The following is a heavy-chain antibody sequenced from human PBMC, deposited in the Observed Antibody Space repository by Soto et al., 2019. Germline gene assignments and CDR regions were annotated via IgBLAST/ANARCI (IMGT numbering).Heavy chain of an antibody. V-gene: IGHV5-51*01. J-gene: IGHJ6*02. CDR1: GYTFTNYC. CDR2: IYPGDSDT. D-gene: IGHD4-17*01. Sequence: PGESLKISCKGSGYTFTNYCIVLVRQIPGKGLEWMGIIYPGDSDTRYSPSFQCQVTISADRSISTAYLQWSSLKASDTGMYYCARYPTLTDYFFHGMDVWGQGTTVTVSS. CDR3: ARYPTLTDYFFHGMDV.